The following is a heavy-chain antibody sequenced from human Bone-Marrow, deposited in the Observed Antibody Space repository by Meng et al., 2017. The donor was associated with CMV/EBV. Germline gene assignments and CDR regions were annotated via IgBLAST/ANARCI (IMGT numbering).Heavy chain of an antibody. Sequence: QWVGAGDGVTQPGGCRCLSCAAPCFTVSSNYMSWVRQAPGKGLEWVSVIYSGGSTYYADSVKGRFTISRDNSKNTLYLQMNSLRAEDTAVYYCARGLVLGYWGQGTLVTVSS. V-gene: IGHV3-53*01. CDR2: IYSGGST. J-gene: IGHJ4*02. CDR3: ARGLVLGY. D-gene: IGHD6-19*01. CDR1: CFTVSSNY.